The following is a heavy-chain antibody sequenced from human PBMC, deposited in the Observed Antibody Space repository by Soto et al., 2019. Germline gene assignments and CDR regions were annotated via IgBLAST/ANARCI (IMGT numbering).Heavy chain of an antibody. CDR3: AREMSPDY. V-gene: IGHV3-33*01. Sequence: QVQLVESGGGVVQPGRSLRLSCAASGFTFSSYGMHWVRQAPGKGLEWVAVIWYDGSNKYYADSVKGRFTISRDNSKNTQYLQMHSLRAEDTAVYSCAREMSPDYWGQGTLVTVSS. CDR1: GFTFSSYG. J-gene: IGHJ4*02. CDR2: IWYDGSNK.